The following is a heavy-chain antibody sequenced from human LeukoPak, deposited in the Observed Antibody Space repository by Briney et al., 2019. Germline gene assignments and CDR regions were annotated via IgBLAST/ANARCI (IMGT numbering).Heavy chain of an antibody. CDR2: ISGSGGNT. CDR3: AKEGVPGRGLSWFDP. CDR1: GFTFSSYA. D-gene: IGHD2-2*01. V-gene: IGHV3-23*01. Sequence: PGGSLRLSCAASGFTFSSYAMSWVRQAPGKGLDWVSAISGSGGNTYYADSVKGRFTISRDSSKNTLYLQINSLRAEDTAVYYCAKEGVPGRGLSWFDPRGQGTLVTVSS. J-gene: IGHJ5*02.